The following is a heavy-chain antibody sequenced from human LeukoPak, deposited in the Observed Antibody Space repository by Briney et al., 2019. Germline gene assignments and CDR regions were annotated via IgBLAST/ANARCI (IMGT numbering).Heavy chain of an antibody. J-gene: IGHJ4*02. V-gene: IGHV3-48*03. CDR2: ISSSGSTI. CDR3: ASTRKGLMYDFWSGLYYFDY. CDR1: GFTFSSYE. Sequence: QPGGSLRLSCAASGFTFSSYEMNWVRQAPGKGLEWVSYISSSGSTIYYADSVKGRFTISRDNAKNSLYLQMNSLRAEDTAVYYCASTRKGLMYDFWSGLYYFDYWGQGTLVTVSS. D-gene: IGHD3-3*01.